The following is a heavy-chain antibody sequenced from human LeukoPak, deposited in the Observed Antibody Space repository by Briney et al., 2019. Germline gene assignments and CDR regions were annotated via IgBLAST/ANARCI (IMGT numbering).Heavy chain of an antibody. D-gene: IGHD2-2*01. CDR3: AKDRGYEGGAYYYYYGLDV. V-gene: IGHV3-30*18. CDR1: GFTFSTYG. J-gene: IGHJ6*02. CDR2: ISNDGSNK. Sequence: GGSLRLSCAASGFTFSTYGIHWVRQAPGRGLEWVAVISNDGSNKYYADSVKGRFTISRDNSKNTVYLQMNSLRGEDTAVYYCAKDRGYEGGAYYYYYGLDVWGQGTTVTVSS.